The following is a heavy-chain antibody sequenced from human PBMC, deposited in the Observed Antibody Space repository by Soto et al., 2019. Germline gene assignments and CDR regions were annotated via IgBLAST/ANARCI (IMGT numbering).Heavy chain of an antibody. CDR1: GFTFSSYW. V-gene: IGHV3-7*01. CDR2: IKQDGSEK. J-gene: IGHJ3*02. Sequence: EVQLVESGGGLVQPGGSLRLSCAASGFTFSSYWMSWVRQAPGKGLEWVANIKQDGSEKYYVDSVKGRFTISRDNAKNSLYXXXXXXXXXXXXXXXXXXXXXXXXXXGHGAFDIWGQGTMVTVSS. CDR3: XXXXXXXXXXGHGAFDI.